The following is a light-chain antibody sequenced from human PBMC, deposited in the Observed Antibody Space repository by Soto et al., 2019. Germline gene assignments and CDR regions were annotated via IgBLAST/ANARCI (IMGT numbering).Light chain of an antibody. CDR2: VGTGGIVG. Sequence: QSVLTQPPSASASLGASVTLTCTLSSGYSNYKVDWYQQRPGKGPRFVMRVGTGGIVGSKGDGIPDRFSVLGSGLNRYLTIKNLQEEDESDYHCGADHGSGSNFALFGGGTKLTVL. CDR3: GADHGSGSNFAL. V-gene: IGLV9-49*01. J-gene: IGLJ3*02. CDR1: SGYSNYK.